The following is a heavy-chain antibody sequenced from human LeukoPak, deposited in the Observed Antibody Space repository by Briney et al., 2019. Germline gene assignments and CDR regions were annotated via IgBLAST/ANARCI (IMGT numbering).Heavy chain of an antibody. CDR3: ARDQWKQWLVVNWFDP. V-gene: IGHV4-4*07. D-gene: IGHD6-19*01. J-gene: IGHJ5*02. CDR1: GGSISIYH. Sequence: PSDTLSLTCTVSGGSISIYHWSWLRHPAGKGLEWIRRIYTSGSTNYNPSLKSRVTMSVDTSKNQSSLKLSSVTAADTAVYYCARDQWKQWLVVNWFDPWGQGTLVTVSS. CDR2: IYTSGST.